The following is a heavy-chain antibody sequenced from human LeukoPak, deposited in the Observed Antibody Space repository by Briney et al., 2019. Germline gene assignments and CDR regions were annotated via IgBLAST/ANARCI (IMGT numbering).Heavy chain of an antibody. D-gene: IGHD4-17*01. J-gene: IGHJ3*02. CDR3: AKDPNGDYIGAFDM. V-gene: IGHV3-23*01. CDR2: ISGSGDRT. CDR1: GFTFSTYS. Sequence: PGGSLRLSCAASGFTFSTYSMNWVRQAPGKGLGWVSSISGSGDRTMYADSVKGRFTISRDNFKNTLYLQMNSLRAEDTALYHCAKDPNGDYIGAFDMWGQGTMVTVSS.